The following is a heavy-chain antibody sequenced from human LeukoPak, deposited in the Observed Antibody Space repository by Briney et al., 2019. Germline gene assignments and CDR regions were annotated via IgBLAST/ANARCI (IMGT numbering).Heavy chain of an antibody. CDR2: INPSGGST. CDR1: GYTFTSYY. V-gene: IGHV1-46*01. D-gene: IGHD3-16*01. CDR3: FVGLDKREFDY. Sequence: GASVKVSCKXSGYTFTSYYMHWVRQAPGQGLEWMGIINPSGGSTSYAQKFQGRVTMTRDTSTSTVYMELSSLRSEDTAVYYCFVGLDKREFDYWGQGTLVTVSS. J-gene: IGHJ4*02.